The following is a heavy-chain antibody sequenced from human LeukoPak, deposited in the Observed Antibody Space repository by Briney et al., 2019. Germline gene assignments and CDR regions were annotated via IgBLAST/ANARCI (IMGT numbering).Heavy chain of an antibody. V-gene: IGHV3-21*01. J-gene: IGHJ4*02. CDR1: GFTFSSYS. D-gene: IGHD6-13*01. CDR2: ISNSGSYI. CDR3: ARGGAAAGTPYYFDY. Sequence: GGSLRLSCAASGFTFSSYSMNWVRQAPGKGLEWVSSISNSGSYIYYADSVKGRFTISKDNAKNSLYLQMNSLRAEDTALYYCARGGAAAGTPYYFDYWGQGTLVTVSS.